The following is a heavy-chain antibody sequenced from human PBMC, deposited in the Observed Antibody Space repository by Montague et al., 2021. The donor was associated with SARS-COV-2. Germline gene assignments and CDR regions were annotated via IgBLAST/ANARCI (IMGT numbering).Heavy chain of an antibody. Sequence: SETLSLTCTVSGGSISSYYWSWIRQPPGKGLEWIGYIYYSGSINYNPSLKSRVTISVDTSKNQFSLKLSSVTAADTAVYYCARGVDYWGQGTLVTVSS. CDR2: IYYSGSI. CDR3: ARGVDY. V-gene: IGHV4-59*08. J-gene: IGHJ4*02. CDR1: GGSISSYY.